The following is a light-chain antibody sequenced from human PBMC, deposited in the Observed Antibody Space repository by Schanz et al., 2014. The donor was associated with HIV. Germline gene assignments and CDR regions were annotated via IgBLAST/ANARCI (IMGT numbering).Light chain of an antibody. Sequence: QSVLTQPASVSGSPGQSITISCTGSSSNIGADYDVHWYQLLPGTAPKLLIFDNTHRPSGVPARFSGSKSGSSASLAISGLQSGDEADYYCAAWDVNLNGPVFGGGTKLTVL. CDR1: SSNIGADYD. V-gene: IGLV1-40*01. J-gene: IGLJ2*01. CDR3: AAWDVNLNGPV. CDR2: DNT.